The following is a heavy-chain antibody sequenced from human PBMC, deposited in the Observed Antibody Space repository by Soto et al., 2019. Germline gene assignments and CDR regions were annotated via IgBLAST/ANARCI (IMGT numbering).Heavy chain of an antibody. CDR1: VYSYSNYW. J-gene: IGHJ4*02. CDR3: ARRSVSGYSRGTLFDF. D-gene: IGHD6-13*01. CDR2: IDPSDSET. V-gene: IGHV5-51*01. Sequence: PGESLKISCTASVYSYSNYWIGWLRQMPGKGLEWLGVIDPSDSETGYSPSFQGQVTISADRSITTAYLQWSSLKASDTAMYYCARRSVSGYSRGTLFDFWGQGTQVTVSS.